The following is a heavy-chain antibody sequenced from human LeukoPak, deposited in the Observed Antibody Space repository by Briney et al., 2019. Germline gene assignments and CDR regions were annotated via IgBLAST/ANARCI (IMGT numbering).Heavy chain of an antibody. Sequence: GSLRLSCAASGFTFSDYWMSWVRQAPGKGLEWIGEINHSGSTNYNPSLKSRVTISVDTSKNQFSLKLSSVTAADTAVYYCARVGPPITMVRGVIPYNWFDPWGQGTLVTVSS. CDR1: GFTFSDYW. CDR2: INHSGST. J-gene: IGHJ5*02. V-gene: IGHV4-34*01. CDR3: ARVGPPITMVRGVIPYNWFDP. D-gene: IGHD3-10*01.